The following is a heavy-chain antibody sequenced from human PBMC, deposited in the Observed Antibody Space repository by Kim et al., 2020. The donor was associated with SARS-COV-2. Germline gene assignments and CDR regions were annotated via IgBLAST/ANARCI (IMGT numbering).Heavy chain of an antibody. CDR1: GGTFSSYA. CDR2: IIPIFGTA. D-gene: IGHD1-26*01. CDR3: ARDLDSGSYSPLGA. J-gene: IGHJ4*02. V-gene: IGHV1-69*06. Sequence: SVKVSCKASGGTFSSYAISWVRQAPGQGLEWMGGIIPIFGTANYAQKFQGRVTITADKSTSTAYMELSSLRSEDTAVYYCARDLDSGSYSPLGAWGQGTLVTVSS.